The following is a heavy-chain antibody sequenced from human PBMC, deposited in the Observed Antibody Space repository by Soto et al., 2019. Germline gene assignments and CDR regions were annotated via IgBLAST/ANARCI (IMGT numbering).Heavy chain of an antibody. D-gene: IGHD3-22*01. V-gene: IGHV3-11*03. CDR3: ARSLDYYDSSGYSGY. J-gene: IGHJ4*02. CDR2: ISSSGSYT. Sequence: GGSLRLSCAASGFTFGDYYMNWIRQAPGKGLEWVSYISSSGSYTNYADPVKGRFTISRDNAKNSLYLQMNSLRAEDTAVYYCARSLDYYDSSGYSGYWGQGTLGTVSS. CDR1: GFTFGDYY.